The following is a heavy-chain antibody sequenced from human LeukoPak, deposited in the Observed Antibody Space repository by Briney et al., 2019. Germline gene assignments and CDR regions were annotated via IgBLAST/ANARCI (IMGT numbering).Heavy chain of an antibody. Sequence: SETLSLTCTVSGGSISSSSYYWGWIRQPPGKGLEWIGEINHSGSTNYNPSLKSRVTISVDTSKNQFSLKLSSVTAADTAVYYCGTMEDDYWGQGTLVTVSS. J-gene: IGHJ4*02. CDR1: GGSISSSSYY. D-gene: IGHD3-10*01. V-gene: IGHV4-39*07. CDR3: GTMEDDY. CDR2: INHSGST.